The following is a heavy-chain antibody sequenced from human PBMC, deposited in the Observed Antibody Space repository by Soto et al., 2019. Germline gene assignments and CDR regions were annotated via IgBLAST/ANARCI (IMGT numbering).Heavy chain of an antibody. CDR3: ARGAKGQWLVDF. CDR2: LNSDGSNT. V-gene: IGHV3-74*01. D-gene: IGHD6-19*01. Sequence: GGPQRLSCTASGFTFRSYSVSWVRQAPGEGLVWVSRLNSDGSNTDYADSVKGRFSISRDNAKNTVYLQMNSLRADDTALYYCARGAKGQWLVDFWGQGTLVTVSS. J-gene: IGHJ4*02. CDR1: GFTFRSYS.